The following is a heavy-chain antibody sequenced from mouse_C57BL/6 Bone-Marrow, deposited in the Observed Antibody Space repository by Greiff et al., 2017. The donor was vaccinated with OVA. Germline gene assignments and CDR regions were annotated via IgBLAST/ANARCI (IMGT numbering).Heavy chain of an antibody. J-gene: IGHJ3*01. V-gene: IGHV1-5*01. CDR3: TRRGFITTVVGDWFAY. D-gene: IGHD1-1*01. Sequence: EVQGVESGTVLARPGASVKMSCKTSGYTFTSYWMHWVKQRPGQGLEWIGAIYPGNSDTSYNQKFKGKAKLTAVTSASTAYMELSSLTNEDSAVYYCTRRGFITTVVGDWFAYWGQGTLVTVSA. CDR1: GYTFTSYW. CDR2: IYPGNSDT.